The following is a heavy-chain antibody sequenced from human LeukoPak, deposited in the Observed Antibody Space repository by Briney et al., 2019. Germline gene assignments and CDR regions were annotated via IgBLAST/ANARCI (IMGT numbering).Heavy chain of an antibody. CDR3: ARGQIGYSYGPTDY. D-gene: IGHD5-18*01. J-gene: IGHJ4*02. CDR1: GYTFTSYD. CDR2: VNPNSGNT. Sequence: ASVKVSCKASGYTFTSYDINWVRQATGQGLEWMGWVNPNSGNTGYAQKFQGRVTITRNTSISTAYMELSSLRSEDTAVYYCARGQIGYSYGPTDYWGQGTLVTVSS. V-gene: IGHV1-8*03.